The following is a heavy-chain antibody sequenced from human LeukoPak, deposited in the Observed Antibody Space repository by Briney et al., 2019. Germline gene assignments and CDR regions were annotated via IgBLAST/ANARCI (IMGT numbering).Heavy chain of an antibody. Sequence: PSETLSLTCTVSGGSISSGGYYWCWIRQHPGKGLEWIGYIYYSGSTYYNPSLKSRVTISVDTSKNQFSLKLSSVTAADTAVYYCARDRQQQLVLDYWGQGTLVTVSS. CDR2: IYYSGST. J-gene: IGHJ4*02. CDR3: ARDRQQQLVLDY. V-gene: IGHV4-31*03. CDR1: GGSISSGGYY. D-gene: IGHD6-13*01.